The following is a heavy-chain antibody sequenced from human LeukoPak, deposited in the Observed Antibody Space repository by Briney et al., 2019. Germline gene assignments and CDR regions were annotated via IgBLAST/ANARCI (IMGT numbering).Heavy chain of an antibody. Sequence: GGSLRLSCAASGFTFSDYYMSWIRQAPGKGLEWVAVIWYDGSNKYYADSVKGRFTISRDNSKNTLYLQMNSLRAEDTAVYYCARDPPGGPIFNIYGMDVWGQGTTVTVSS. D-gene: IGHD3-3*01. V-gene: IGHV3-33*08. J-gene: IGHJ6*02. CDR1: GFTFSDYY. CDR3: ARDPPGGPIFNIYGMDV. CDR2: IWYDGSNK.